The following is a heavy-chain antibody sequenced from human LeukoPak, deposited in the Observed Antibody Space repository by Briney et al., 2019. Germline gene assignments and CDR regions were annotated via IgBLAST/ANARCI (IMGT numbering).Heavy chain of an antibody. D-gene: IGHD1-14*01. Sequence: GGSLRLSCAASRFSFSSYWMTWVRQAPGEGLGWVANINQDGGETYYVDSVKGRFTISRDNAKNSLYLQMNSLRAEDAAVYYCATDYHGYFDYWGQGTLVTVSS. CDR2: INQDGGET. J-gene: IGHJ4*02. CDR3: ATDYHGYFDY. CDR1: RFSFSSYW. V-gene: IGHV3-7*01.